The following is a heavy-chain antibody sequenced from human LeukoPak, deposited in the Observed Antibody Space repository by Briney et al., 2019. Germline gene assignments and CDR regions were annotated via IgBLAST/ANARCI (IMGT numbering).Heavy chain of an antibody. CDR2: IYSGGTT. D-gene: IGHD6-19*01. J-gene: IGHJ1*01. CDR3: AIPPITFIAVAVGYFQH. CDR1: GFTVSSNY. Sequence: GGSLRLSCAASGFTVSSNYMSWVRQAPGKGLEWVSVIYSGGTTYYVDSVKGRFTISRDNSKNTLYLQMNSLRAEDTAVYYCAIPPITFIAVAVGYFQHWGQGTLVTVSS. V-gene: IGHV3-66*01.